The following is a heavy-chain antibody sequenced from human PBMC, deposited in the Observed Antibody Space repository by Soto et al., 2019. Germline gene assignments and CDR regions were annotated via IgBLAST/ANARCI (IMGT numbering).Heavy chain of an antibody. Sequence: QVQLVQSGAEVKKPGSSVKVSCKASGGSFRNFVISWVRQAPGQGLEWMGGIIPNSGTTNYAQKFQGKVTITADESTSTAYMELSGLTSEDTSLYYCARDLGGEATIRFWGQGTLDTVSS. V-gene: IGHV1-69*01. D-gene: IGHD3-16*01. J-gene: IGHJ4*02. CDR1: GGSFRNFV. CDR3: ARDLGGEATIRF. CDR2: IIPNSGTT.